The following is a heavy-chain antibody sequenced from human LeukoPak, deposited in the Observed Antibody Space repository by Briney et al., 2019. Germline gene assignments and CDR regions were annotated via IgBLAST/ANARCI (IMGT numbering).Heavy chain of an antibody. CDR2: IRSDTTSK. D-gene: IGHD3-10*01. V-gene: IGHV3-30*02. Sequence: PGGSLRLSCATSGFTFSYYAMHWVRQAPGRGLEWVALIRSDTTSKYYADSVKGRFTVSRDNSKNTLYLQMNSLRPEDTAVYHCAKDRDGSGSYKKFLYVWGQGTMVTVCS. CDR1: GFTFSYYA. J-gene: IGHJ6*02. CDR3: AKDRDGSGSYKKFLYV.